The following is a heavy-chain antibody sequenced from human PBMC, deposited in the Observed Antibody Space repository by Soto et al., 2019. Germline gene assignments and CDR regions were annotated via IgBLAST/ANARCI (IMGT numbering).Heavy chain of an antibody. Sequence: GGSLRLSCAASGFTFSSYSMNWVRQAPGKGLEWVSSISSSSSYIYYADSVKGRFTISRDNTKNSLYLQMNSLRAEDTAVYYCARDPFLKAFDIWGQGTMVTVSS. D-gene: IGHD3-3*01. CDR2: ISSSSSYI. CDR3: ARDPFLKAFDI. CDR1: GFTFSSYS. V-gene: IGHV3-21*01. J-gene: IGHJ3*02.